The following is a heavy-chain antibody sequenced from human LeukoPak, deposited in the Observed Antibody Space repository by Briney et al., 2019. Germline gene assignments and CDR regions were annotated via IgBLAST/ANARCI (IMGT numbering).Heavy chain of an antibody. CDR3: ARGRHYDFWSGITGPGTYYYYYYMDV. V-gene: IGHV7-4-1*02. Sequence: GASVKVSCKASGYTFTSYAMNWVRQAPGQGLEWMGWINTNTGNPTYAQGFTGRFVFSLDTSVSTAYLQISSLKAEDTAVYYCARGRHYDFWSGITGPGTYYYYYYMDVWGKGTTVTVSS. J-gene: IGHJ6*03. CDR2: INTNTGNP. D-gene: IGHD3-3*01. CDR1: GYTFTSYA.